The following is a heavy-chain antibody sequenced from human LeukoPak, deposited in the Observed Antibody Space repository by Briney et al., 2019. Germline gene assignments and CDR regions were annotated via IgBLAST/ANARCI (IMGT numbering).Heavy chain of an antibody. V-gene: IGHV4-59*01. Sequence: SETLSLTCTVYGFTISSYYWSWLRPPQGKGLEWIGNINYSGTTNYNPSLKSRVTISVDTSNNQFSLKLSPMTAAATAVYYCARKGFGESYMDVWGKGTTVTVSS. J-gene: IGHJ6*03. CDR1: GFTISSYY. CDR2: INYSGTT. CDR3: ARKGFGESYMDV. D-gene: IGHD3-10*01.